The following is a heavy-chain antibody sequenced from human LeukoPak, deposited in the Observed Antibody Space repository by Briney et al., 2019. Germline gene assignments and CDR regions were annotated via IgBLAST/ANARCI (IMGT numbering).Heavy chain of an antibody. CDR3: ARGVPGRVYDSSKKGLFDP. J-gene: IGHJ5*02. D-gene: IGHD3-22*01. CDR1: GYTFTSYY. CDR2: INPSGGST. V-gene: IGHV1-46*01. Sequence: ASVKVSCKASGYTFTSYYIHWVRQAPGQGVEWMGIINPSGGSTSYAQKFQGRVTMTRDTSTSTVYMQLSSLRSEDTAVYYCARGVPGRVYDSSKKGLFDPWGQGILVTVSS.